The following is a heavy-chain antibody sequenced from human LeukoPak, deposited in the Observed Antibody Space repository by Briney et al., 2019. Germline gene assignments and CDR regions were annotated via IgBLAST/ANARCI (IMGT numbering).Heavy chain of an antibody. V-gene: IGHV3-20*04. D-gene: IGHD3-22*01. CDR1: GFTFDNYG. J-gene: IGHJ3*02. CDR3: ARGGGYYDSSGYHDAFDI. Sequence: PGGSLRLSCAASGFTFDNYGVSWVRQAPGKGLEWVSGINWNGGSTGYADSVKGRFTISRDNAKNSLYLQMNSLRAEDTALYYCARGGGYYDSSGYHDAFDIWGQGTMVTVSS. CDR2: INWNGGST.